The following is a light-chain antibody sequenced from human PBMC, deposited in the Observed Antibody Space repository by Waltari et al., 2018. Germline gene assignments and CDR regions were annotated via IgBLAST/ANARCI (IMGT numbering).Light chain of an antibody. J-gene: IGLJ2*01. CDR3: NSRDSSDNLVF. V-gene: IGLV3-19*01. CDR1: ILSSYY. CDR2: SKN. Sequence: SSELTQDPAVSVALGQTVRITCQGDILSSYYAGLYQQKPGQAPILVIYSKNNRPSGIPDRFSGSSSGNTASLTITGAQAEDEADYYCNSRDSSDNLVFFGGGTRLTVL.